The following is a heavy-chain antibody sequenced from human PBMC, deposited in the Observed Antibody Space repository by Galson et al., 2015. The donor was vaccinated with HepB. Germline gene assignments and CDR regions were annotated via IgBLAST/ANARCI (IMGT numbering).Heavy chain of an antibody. D-gene: IGHD1-26*01. V-gene: IGHV5-10-1*01. CDR2: IDPSDSYT. CDR1: GYSFTSYW. Sequence: QSGAEVKKPGESLRISCKGSGYSFTSYWISWVRQMPGKGLEWMGRIDPSDSYTNYSPSFHGHVTISADKSISTAYLQWSSLKASDTSMYYCASHADSGSYLVLWVQGTLVTVSS. CDR3: ASHADSGSYLVL. J-gene: IGHJ4*02.